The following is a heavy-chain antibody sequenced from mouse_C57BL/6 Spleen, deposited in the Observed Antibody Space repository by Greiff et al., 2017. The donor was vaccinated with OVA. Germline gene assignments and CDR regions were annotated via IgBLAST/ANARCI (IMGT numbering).Heavy chain of an antibody. CDR2: INPYNGGT. Sequence: VQLQQSGPVLVKPGASVKMSCKASGYTFTDYYMNWVKQSHGKSLEWIGVINPYNGGTSYNQKFKGKATLTVDKSSSTAYMELNSLTSEDSAVYYCARGSSWGDFDVWGTGTTVTVSS. D-gene: IGHD1-1*01. CDR1: GYTFTDYY. V-gene: IGHV1-19*01. CDR3: ARGSSWGDFDV. J-gene: IGHJ1*03.